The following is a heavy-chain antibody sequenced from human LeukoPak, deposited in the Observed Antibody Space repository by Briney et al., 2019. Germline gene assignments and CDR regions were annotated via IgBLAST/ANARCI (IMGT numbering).Heavy chain of an antibody. V-gene: IGHV2-5*08. D-gene: IGHD3-10*01. Sequence: SGPALVKPTQTLTLTCTFAGFSLSTSGMCVTWIRQPPGKALEWLALIYWNDDKRYSPSLKSRLTTAKDTSKNQVVLTMTNMDPVDTATYYCAHKYDYQDYFDYWGQGTLVTVSS. CDR3: AHKYDYQDYFDY. CDR2: IYWNDDK. J-gene: IGHJ4*02. CDR1: GFSLSTSGMC.